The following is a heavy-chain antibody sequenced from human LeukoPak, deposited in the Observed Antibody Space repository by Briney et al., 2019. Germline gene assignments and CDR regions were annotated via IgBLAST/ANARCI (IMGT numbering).Heavy chain of an antibody. J-gene: IGHJ6*03. CDR1: GFTFSNYA. Sequence: PGRSLRLFCAASGFTFSNYAMHWVRQAPGKGLEWVAVISYDGNKKYYADSVKGRFTISRDNSKNTLYLQMNSLRPEDTAVYYCASSYPNLYYYYMDVWGKGTTVTVSS. CDR2: ISYDGNKK. CDR3: ASSYPNLYYYYMDV. V-gene: IGHV3-30*04.